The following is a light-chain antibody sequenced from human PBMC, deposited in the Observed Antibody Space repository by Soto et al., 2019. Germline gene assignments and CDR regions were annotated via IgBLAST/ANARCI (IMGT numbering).Light chain of an antibody. J-gene: IGKJ1*01. CDR3: QQYNKWPQT. CDR2: GAS. Sequence: EIVMTQSPATVPVSPEERVTLSCRASQSVSIALAWYQQKPCQAPRPLIYGASTRAPDIAPSFTGSGSGTEFTLTISSLQSEDIAVYYCQQYNKWPQTFGQGTKVEIK. CDR1: QSVSIA. V-gene: IGKV3-15*01.